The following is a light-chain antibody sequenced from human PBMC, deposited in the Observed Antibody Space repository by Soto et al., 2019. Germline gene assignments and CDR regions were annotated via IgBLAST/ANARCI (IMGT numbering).Light chain of an antibody. CDR2: GAS. J-gene: IGKJ5*01. CDR3: QHYNNWPIT. Sequence: EIVMTQSPATLSVSPGERATLSCRASQSVSSNLSWYQQKPGQAPRLLIYGASTWATGVPARFSGSGSGTEFTLTISSLQSEDFAVYYCQHYNNWPITFGQGTRLEI. CDR1: QSVSSN. V-gene: IGKV3-15*01.